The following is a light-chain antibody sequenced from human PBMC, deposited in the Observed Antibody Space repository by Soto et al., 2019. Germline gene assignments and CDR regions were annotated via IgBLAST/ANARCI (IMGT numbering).Light chain of an antibody. CDR1: QSVSNNY. J-gene: IGKJ1*01. CDR2: GAS. Sequence: EIVLTQSPCTLPPSAVEGVTLAFMASQSVSNNYLAWYQQKPGQAPTLLIYGASNRATGIPDRFSGSGSGTDFTLTISRLEPEDFAVDSCQQRSNWTRTFGQGTKVDI. CDR3: QQRSNWTRT. V-gene: IGKV3D-20*02.